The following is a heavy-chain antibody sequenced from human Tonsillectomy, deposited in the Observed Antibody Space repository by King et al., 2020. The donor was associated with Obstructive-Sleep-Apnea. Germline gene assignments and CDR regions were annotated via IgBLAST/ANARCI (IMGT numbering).Heavy chain of an antibody. Sequence: VQLQQWGAGLLKPSETLSLTCAVYGGSFSGYYWSWIRQPPGKGLEWIGEINHSGSTNYNPSLKSRVTISVDTSKNQFSLKLSSVTAADTAVYYCAGTLRYFDWSDYWGQGNLVTVSS. CDR3: AGTLRYFDWSDY. V-gene: IGHV4-34*01. D-gene: IGHD3-9*01. CDR2: INHSGST. CDR1: GGSFSGYY. J-gene: IGHJ4*02.